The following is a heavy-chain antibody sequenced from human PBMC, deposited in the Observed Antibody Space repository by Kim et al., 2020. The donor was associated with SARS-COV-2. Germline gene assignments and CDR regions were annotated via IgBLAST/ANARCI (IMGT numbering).Heavy chain of an antibody. CDR1: GFTFSSYG. J-gene: IGHJ6*01. V-gene: IGHV3-30*18. CDR3: AKDGSIAVAVRDYYYYG. D-gene: IGHD6-19*01. CDR2: ISYDGSNK. Sequence: GGSLRLSCAASGFTFSSYGMHWVRQAPGKGLEWVAVISYDGSNKYYADSVKGRFTISRDNSKNTLYLQMNSLRAEDTAVYYCAKDGSIAVAVRDYYYYG.